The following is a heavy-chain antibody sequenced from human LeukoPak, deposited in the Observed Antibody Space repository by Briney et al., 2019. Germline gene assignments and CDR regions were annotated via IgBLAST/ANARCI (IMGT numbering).Heavy chain of an antibody. V-gene: IGHV4-39*01. CDR3: ARRISVVVTASTYYYCGMDV. CDR1: GGSISSSSYY. J-gene: IGHJ6*02. CDR2: IYYSGST. D-gene: IGHD2-21*02. Sequence: SETLSLTCTVSGGSISSSSYYWGWIRQPPGKGLEWIGSIYYSGSTYYNPSLKSRVTISVDTSKNQFSLKLSSVTAADTAVYYCARRISVVVTASTYYYCGMDVWGQGTTVTVSS.